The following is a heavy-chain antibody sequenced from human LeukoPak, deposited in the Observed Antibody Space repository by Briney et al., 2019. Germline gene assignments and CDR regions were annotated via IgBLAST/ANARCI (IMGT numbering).Heavy chain of an antibody. V-gene: IGHV3-30*01. CDR2: ILHDGSDK. J-gene: IGHJ4*02. CDR1: GFIFGNYA. CDR3: ARDSSTVIDS. Sequence: GGSLRLSCAGSGFIFGNYAMHWLRQAPGKGLEWVATILHDGSDKLHADPVKGRFTISRDNSKSTLSLQMNSLRLEDTAVYYCARDSSTVIDSWGQGTLVTVSS. D-gene: IGHD2-21*02.